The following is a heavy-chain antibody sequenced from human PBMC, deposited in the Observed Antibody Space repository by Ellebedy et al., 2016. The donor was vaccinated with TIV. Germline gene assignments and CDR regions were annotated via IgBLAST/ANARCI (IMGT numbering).Heavy chain of an antibody. D-gene: IGHD6-19*01. V-gene: IGHV3-53*01. CDR1: GFAVSDNN. CDR2: IFSGGGNT. CDR3: TSKGSGWKNY. Sequence: GESLKISCAASGFAVSDNNMSWVRQTPGKGLEWVSVIFSGGGNTEYADSVKGRFTISRDNSKNTLYLQMNSLGAEDTALYYCTSKGSGWKNYWGQGTLVTVSS. J-gene: IGHJ4*02.